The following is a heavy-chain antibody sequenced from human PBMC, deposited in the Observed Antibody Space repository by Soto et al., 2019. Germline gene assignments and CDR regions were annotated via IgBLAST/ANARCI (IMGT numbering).Heavy chain of an antibody. CDR3: ARELAAVAGLYYYYGMDV. V-gene: IGHV1-3*01. CDR1: GYTFSNFA. J-gene: IGHJ6*02. Sequence: GASVKVSCKASGYTFSNFAMHWVRQAPGQRLEWMGWINAGNWNTKYSQKFQGRVTITRDTSASTAYMELRSLRSDDTAVYYCARELAAVAGLYYYYGMDVWGQGTTVTVSS. CDR2: INAGNWNT. D-gene: IGHD6-19*01.